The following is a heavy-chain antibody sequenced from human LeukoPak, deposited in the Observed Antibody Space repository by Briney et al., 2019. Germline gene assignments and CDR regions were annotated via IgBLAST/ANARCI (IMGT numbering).Heavy chain of an antibody. D-gene: IGHD4-17*01. CDR3: ARQITVTRPEGPFDY. J-gene: IGHJ4*02. V-gene: IGHV4-38-2*01. Sequence: SETLSLTCAVSGYSISSGYYWGWIRQPPGKGLEWIGSIYHSGSTYYNPSLKSRVTISVDTSKNQFSLKLSSVTAADTAVYYCARQITVTRPEGPFDYWGQGTLATVSS. CDR1: GYSISSGYY. CDR2: IYHSGST.